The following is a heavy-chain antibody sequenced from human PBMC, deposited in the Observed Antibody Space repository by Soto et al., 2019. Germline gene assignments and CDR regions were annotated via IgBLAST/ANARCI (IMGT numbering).Heavy chain of an antibody. V-gene: IGHV4-59*01. CDR3: SRVGSIYDTHFDH. CDR2: IHYSRNN. CDR1: GGSISTYY. D-gene: IGHD3-9*01. Sequence: SETLSLTCTVSGGSISTYYWTWTRRSPGKGLEWIASIHYSRNNNHNPSRKSRVTISVDTSKNQISLKLTSVTAADTAVYYCSRVGSIYDTHFDHWGQGALVTVSS. J-gene: IGHJ4*02.